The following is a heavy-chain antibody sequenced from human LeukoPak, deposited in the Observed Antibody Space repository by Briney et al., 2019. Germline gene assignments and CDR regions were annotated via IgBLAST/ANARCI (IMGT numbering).Heavy chain of an antibody. CDR3: APNPQDIVVVPAALP. V-gene: IGHV4-39*01. CDR1: GGSISSSSYY. Sequence: SETLSLTCTVSGGSISSSSYYWGWIRQPPGKGLEWIGSIYYSGSTYYNPSLKSRVTISVDTSKNQFSLKLSSVTAADTAVYYCAPNPQDIVVVPAALPWGQGTLVTVSS. J-gene: IGHJ5*02. D-gene: IGHD2-2*01. CDR2: IYYSGST.